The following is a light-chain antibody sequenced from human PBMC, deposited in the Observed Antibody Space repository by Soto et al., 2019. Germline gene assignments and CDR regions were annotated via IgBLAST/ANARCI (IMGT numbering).Light chain of an antibody. J-gene: IGLJ1*01. CDR2: DVT. V-gene: IGLV2-14*01. Sequence: QSALTQPASVSGSPGQSITISCTGTSSDVGGYNYVSWYQQHPVKDPKLMIYDVTNRPSGVSDRFSGSKSGNTASLTISGLQAEDEADYYSSSYTSSGTPYVFGTGTKLTVL. CDR1: SSDVGGYNY. CDR3: SSYTSSGTPYV.